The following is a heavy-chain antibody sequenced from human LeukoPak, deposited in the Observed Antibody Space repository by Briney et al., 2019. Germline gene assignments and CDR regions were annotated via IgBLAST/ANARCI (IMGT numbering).Heavy chain of an antibody. J-gene: IGHJ4*02. CDR1: GGSISSYY. D-gene: IGHD3-22*01. Sequence: SEPPSLTCTVSGGSISSYYWSWIRQPPGKGLEWIGYIYYSGSTNYNPSLKSRVTISVDTSKNQFSLKLSSVTAADTAVYYCARQGPHHYDSSGYYYHYWGQGTLVTVSS. CDR2: IYYSGST. CDR3: ARQGPHHYDSSGYYYHY. V-gene: IGHV4-59*01.